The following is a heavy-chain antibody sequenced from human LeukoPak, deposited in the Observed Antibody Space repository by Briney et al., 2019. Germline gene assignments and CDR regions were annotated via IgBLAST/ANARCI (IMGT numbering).Heavy chain of an antibody. V-gene: IGHV3-11*01. CDR2: ISSSGSTI. J-gene: IGHJ4*02. Sequence: PGGSLRLSCAASGFTFSDYYMSWIRQAPGKGLEWVSYISSSGSTIYYADSVKGRFTISRDNAKNSLYLQMNSLRAEDTAVYYCARDAETPHAYCGGDCYSGIGDYWGQGTLVTVSS. D-gene: IGHD2-21*02. CDR3: ARDAETPHAYCGGDCYSGIGDY. CDR1: GFTFSDYY.